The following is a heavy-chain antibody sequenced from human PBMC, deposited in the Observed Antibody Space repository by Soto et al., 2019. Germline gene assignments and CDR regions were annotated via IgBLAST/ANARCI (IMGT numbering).Heavy chain of an antibody. J-gene: IGHJ4*02. CDR3: ASLYCSSTSCYPSPFDY. D-gene: IGHD2-2*01. CDR2: ISAYNGNT. Sequence: GASVKVSCKASGYPFTSYGISWVRQAPGQGLEWMGWISAYNGNTNYAQKLQGRVTMTTDTSTSTAYMELRSLRSDDTAVYYCASLYCSSTSCYPSPFDYWGQGTLVTVSS. CDR1: GYPFTSYG. V-gene: IGHV1-18*01.